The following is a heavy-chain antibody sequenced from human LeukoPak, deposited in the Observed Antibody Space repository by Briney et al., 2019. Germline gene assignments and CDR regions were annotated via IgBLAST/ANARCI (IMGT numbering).Heavy chain of an antibody. CDR2: IIPILGIA. CDR3: ARFPMTTSNSGGY. CDR1: GGTFSSYT. D-gene: IGHD4-11*01. V-gene: IGHV1-69*02. J-gene: IGHJ4*02. Sequence: SVKVSCKASGGTFSSYTISWVRQAPGQGLEWMGRIIPILGIANYAQKSQGRVTITADKSTSTAYMELSSLRSEGTAVYYCARFPMTTSNSGGYWGQGTLVTVSS.